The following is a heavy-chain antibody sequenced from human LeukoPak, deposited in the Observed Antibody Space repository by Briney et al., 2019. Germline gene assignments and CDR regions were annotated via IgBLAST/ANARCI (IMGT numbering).Heavy chain of an antibody. CDR3: ARLGTVLRYFYWFDP. V-gene: IGHV4-34*01. J-gene: IGHJ5*02. CDR2: INHSGST. D-gene: IGHD3-9*01. CDR1: GGSFSGYY. Sequence: PSETLSLTCAVYGGSFSGYYWSWIRQPPGKGLEWIGEINHSGSTNYNPSLKSRVTISVDTSKNQFSLKLSPVTAADTAVYYCARLGTVLRYFYWFDPWGQGTLVTVSS.